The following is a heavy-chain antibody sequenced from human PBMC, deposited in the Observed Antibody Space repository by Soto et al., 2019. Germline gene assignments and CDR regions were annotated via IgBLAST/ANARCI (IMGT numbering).Heavy chain of an antibody. CDR3: ARAATYYDFWSGPVASGIGVFEI. D-gene: IGHD3-3*01. Sequence: PRKGLEGGSYISSSSSTIYYADSVKGRFTISRDNAKNSLYLQMNSLRDEDTAVYYCARAATYYDFWSGPVASGIGVFEIWGQGTMVTVSS. J-gene: IGHJ3*02. CDR2: ISSSSSTI. V-gene: IGHV3-48*02.